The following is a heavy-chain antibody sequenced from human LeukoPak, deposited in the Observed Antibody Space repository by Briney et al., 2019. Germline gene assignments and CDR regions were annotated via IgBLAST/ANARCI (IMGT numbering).Heavy chain of an antibody. J-gene: IGHJ4*02. Sequence: SETLSLTCTVSGYSISSGYYWGWIRQPPGKGLEWIGSIYHSGSTYYNPSLKSRVTISVDTSKNQFSLKLSSVTAADTAVYYCASISGSHSFDYWGQGTLVTVSS. V-gene: IGHV4-38-2*02. CDR2: IYHSGST. CDR1: GYSISSGYY. D-gene: IGHD1-26*01. CDR3: ASISGSHSFDY.